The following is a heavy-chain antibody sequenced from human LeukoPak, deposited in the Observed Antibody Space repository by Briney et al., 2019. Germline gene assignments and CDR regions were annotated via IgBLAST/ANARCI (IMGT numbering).Heavy chain of an antibody. J-gene: IGHJ5*01. V-gene: IGHV3-48*03. D-gene: IGHD6-13*01. CDR1: GFTFSSYE. CDR2: ITTSGRTI. CDR3: AKDWSGSRTSYNWFDS. Sequence: GGSLRLSCAASGFTFSSYEMNWVRQAPGKGLEWVSYITTSGRTIYYADSVKGRFTISRDNAKSSLYLQMNSLRAEDTAVYYCAKDWSGSRTSYNWFDSWGQGTPVTVSS.